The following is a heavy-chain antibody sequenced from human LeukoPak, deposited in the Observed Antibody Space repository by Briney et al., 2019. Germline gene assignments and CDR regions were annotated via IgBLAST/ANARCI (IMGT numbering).Heavy chain of an antibody. J-gene: IGHJ4*02. V-gene: IGHV3-23*01. CDR3: AKQLGYCSDGSCYFPY. Sequence: GGPLRLSCAASGFTFNSYSMNWVRQAPRKGLEWVSAISNNGGYTYYADSVQGRFTISRDNSKSTLCLQMNSLRAEDTAVYYCAKQLGYCSDGSCYFPYWGQGTLVTVSS. CDR2: ISNNGGYT. D-gene: IGHD2-15*01. CDR1: GFTFNSYS.